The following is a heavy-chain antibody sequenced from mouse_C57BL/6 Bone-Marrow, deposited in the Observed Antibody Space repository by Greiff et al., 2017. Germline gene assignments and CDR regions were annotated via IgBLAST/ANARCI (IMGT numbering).Heavy chain of an antibody. CDR2: IRSKSSNYAT. D-gene: IGHD1-1*01. CDR3: VRGGDYYGSSYGDY. Sequence: EVKLQESGGGLVQPKGSLKLSCAASGFTFNTYAMHWVRQAPGKGLEWVARIRSKSSNYATYYADSVKDRLTISRDDSQSMLYLQMNNLKTEDTAMYYCVRGGDYYGSSYGDYWGQGTTLTVSS. J-gene: IGHJ2*01. V-gene: IGHV10-3*01. CDR1: GFTFNTYA.